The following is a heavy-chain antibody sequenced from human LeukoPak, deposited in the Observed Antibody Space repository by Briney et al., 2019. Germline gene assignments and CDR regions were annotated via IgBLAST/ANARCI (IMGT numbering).Heavy chain of an antibody. V-gene: IGHV5-51*01. J-gene: IGHJ6*03. CDR1: EYSFTSYW. D-gene: IGHD5-12*01. CDR3: ATSTSGYPYYYYYYYMDV. CDR2: IYPGDSDT. Sequence: GESLKISCKGSEYSFTSYWIGWVRQMPGKGLEWMGIIYPGDSDTRYSPSFQGQVTISADKSISTAYLQWSSLKASDTAMYYCATSTSGYPYYYYYYYMDVWGKGTTVTVSS.